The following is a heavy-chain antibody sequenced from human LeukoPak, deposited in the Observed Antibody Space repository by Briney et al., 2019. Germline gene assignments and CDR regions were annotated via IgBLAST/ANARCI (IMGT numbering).Heavy chain of an antibody. Sequence: WASVKVSCKASGYTFTSYGISWVRQAPGQGLEWMGWINPNSGGTNYAQKFQGRVTMTRDTSISTAYMELSRLRSDDTAVYYCARDVVHYDFWSGYLFDYWGQGTLVTVSS. CDR2: INPNSGGT. CDR1: GYTFTSYG. V-gene: IGHV1-2*02. D-gene: IGHD3-3*01. J-gene: IGHJ4*02. CDR3: ARDVVHYDFWSGYLFDY.